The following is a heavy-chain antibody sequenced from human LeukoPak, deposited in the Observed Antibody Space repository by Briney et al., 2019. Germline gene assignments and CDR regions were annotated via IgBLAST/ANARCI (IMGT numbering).Heavy chain of an antibody. D-gene: IGHD2-2*01. V-gene: IGHV1-2*02. CDR1: GYTFTGYY. J-gene: IGHJ5*02. Sequence: GASVKVSCKASGYTFTGYYMHWVRQAPGQGLEWMGWINPNSGGTNYAQKFQGRVTMARDTSISTAYMELSRLRSDDTAVYYCARDFSPPSPNYCSSTSCYQSPSPWFDPWGQGTLVTVSS. CDR3: ARDFSPPSPNYCSSTSCYQSPSPWFDP. CDR2: INPNSGGT.